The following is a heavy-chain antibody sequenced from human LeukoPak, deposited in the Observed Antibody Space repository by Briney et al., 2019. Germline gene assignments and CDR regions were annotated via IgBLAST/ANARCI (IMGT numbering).Heavy chain of an antibody. V-gene: IGHV3-23*01. CDR2: ISGSGGST. J-gene: IGHJ4*02. Sequence: GGSPRLSCAASGFTFSSYAMSWVCQAPGKGLEWVSAISGSGGSTYYADSVKGRFTISRDNSKNTLYLQMNSLRAEDTAVYYCAKGGASSSWYPYYFDYWGQGTLVTVSS. CDR3: AKGGASSSWYPYYFDY. D-gene: IGHD6-13*01. CDR1: GFTFSSYA.